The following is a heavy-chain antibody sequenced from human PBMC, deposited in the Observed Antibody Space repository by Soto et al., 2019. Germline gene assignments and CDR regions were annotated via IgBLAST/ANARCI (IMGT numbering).Heavy chain of an antibody. J-gene: IGHJ3*01. D-gene: IGHD1-26*01. Sequence: QVQLVQSGAEVKKPGSSVKVSCKASGGTFGTYGITWVRQASGQGLEWMGGIIPISGTIKFAQKFQGRLTITPDESTSTVYMELSSLTSEDTAVYYCASRERVDAFDVWCQGTMVTVSS. CDR1: GGTFGTYG. CDR2: IIPISGTI. V-gene: IGHV1-69*01. CDR3: ASRERVDAFDV.